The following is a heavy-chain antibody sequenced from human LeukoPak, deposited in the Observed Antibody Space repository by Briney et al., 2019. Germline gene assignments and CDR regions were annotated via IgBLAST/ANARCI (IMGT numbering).Heavy chain of an antibody. J-gene: IGHJ3*02. V-gene: IGHV4-34*01. CDR1: GGAFSGYY. Sequence: PSETLSLTCAVYGGAFSGYYWSWIRQPPGKGLEWIGEINHSGSTNYTPSLKSRDTISVDTSKNQFSLKLSSLTAPDTAVYFCARGPYSYDSSGAFDIRGQGTMVTVSS. CDR3: ARGPYSYDSSGAFDI. D-gene: IGHD3-22*01. CDR2: INHSGST.